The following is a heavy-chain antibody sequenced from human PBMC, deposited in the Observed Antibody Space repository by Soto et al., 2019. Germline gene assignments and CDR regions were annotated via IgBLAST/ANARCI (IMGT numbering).Heavy chain of an antibody. D-gene: IGHD4-17*01. CDR2: IDPSDSYT. CDR3: ASSHYGDYELDY. CDR1: GYSFTSYW. V-gene: IGHV5-10-1*01. Sequence: PGESLKISCQGSGYSFTSYWISWVRQMPGKGLEWMGRIDPSDSYTNYSPSFQGHVTISADKSISTAYLQWSSLKASDTAMYYCASSHYGDYELDYWGQGTLVTVSS. J-gene: IGHJ4*02.